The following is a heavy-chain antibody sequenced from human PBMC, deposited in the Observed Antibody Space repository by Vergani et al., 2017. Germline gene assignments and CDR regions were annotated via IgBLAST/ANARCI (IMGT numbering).Heavy chain of an antibody. CDR1: GFTFDDYA. CDR2: ISWNSGSI. V-gene: IGHV3-9*01. D-gene: IGHD3-3*01. Sequence: EVQLVESGGGLVQPGRSLRLSCAASGFTFDDYAMHWVRQAPGKGLEWVSGISWNSGSIGYADSVKGRFTISRDNAKNSLYLQMNSLRAEDTALYYCAKGFWSGYYTALGYWGQGTLVTVSS. J-gene: IGHJ4*02. CDR3: AKGFWSGYYTALGY.